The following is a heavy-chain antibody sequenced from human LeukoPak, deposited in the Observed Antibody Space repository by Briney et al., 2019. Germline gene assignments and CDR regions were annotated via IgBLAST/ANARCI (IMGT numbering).Heavy chain of an antibody. CDR1: GFTFTDYF. CDR2: IKNNGGEK. Sequence: TGGSLRLSCVASGFTFTDYFMSWVRQAPGKGLEWVASIKNNGGEKYYVDSVKGRFTISRDNAKNSLYLEMSSLRVEDTAVYYCARDRGWRSSGYYLYHFDYWGQGTLVTFAS. V-gene: IGHV3-7*01. J-gene: IGHJ4*02. CDR3: ARDRGWRSSGYYLYHFDY. D-gene: IGHD3-22*01.